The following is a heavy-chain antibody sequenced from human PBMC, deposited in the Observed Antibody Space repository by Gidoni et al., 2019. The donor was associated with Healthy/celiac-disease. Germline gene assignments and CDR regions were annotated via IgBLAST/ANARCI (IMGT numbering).Heavy chain of an antibody. D-gene: IGHD6-19*01. CDR1: GFTFSSYG. Sequence: QVQLVESGGGVVQPGRSLRLSCAASGFTFSSYGMHWVRQAPGKGLEWVAVIWYDGSNKYYADSVKGRFTISRDNSKNTLYLQMNSLRAEDTAVYYCARGVVAGVRLFDYWGQGTLVTVSS. J-gene: IGHJ4*02. CDR3: ARGVVAGVRLFDY. CDR2: IWYDGSNK. V-gene: IGHV3-33*01.